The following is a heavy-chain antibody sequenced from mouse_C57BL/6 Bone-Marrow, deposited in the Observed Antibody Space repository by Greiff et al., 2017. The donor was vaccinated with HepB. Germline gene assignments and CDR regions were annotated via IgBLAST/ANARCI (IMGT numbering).Heavy chain of an antibody. CDR1: GYTFTSYW. D-gene: IGHD1-1*01. J-gene: IGHJ4*01. V-gene: IGHV1-69*01. CDR3: ARGYYGSSCAMDY. Sequence: QVQLQQSGAELVMPGASVKLSCKASGYTFTSYWMHWVKQRPGQGLEWIGEIDPSDSYTNYNQKFKGKSTLTVDKSSSTAYMQLSSLTSEDSAVYDCARGYYGSSCAMDYWGQGTSVTVSS. CDR2: IDPSDSYT.